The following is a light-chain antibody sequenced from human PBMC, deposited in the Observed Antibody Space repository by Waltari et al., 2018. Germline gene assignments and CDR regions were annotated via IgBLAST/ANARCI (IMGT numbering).Light chain of an antibody. J-gene: IGLJ2*01. CDR2: EVT. CDR3: SSCSYEPTTTVI. CDR1: HTDVGAYGA. Sequence: QSALTQPASVSGSPGQSLTISCTGSHTDVGAYGAVSWYQHHPGKAPKLIIYEVTARPSGISNRFSASKSADTASLTISGLQPEDEATYYCSSCSYEPTTTVIFGGGAKVTVL. V-gene: IGLV2-14*01.